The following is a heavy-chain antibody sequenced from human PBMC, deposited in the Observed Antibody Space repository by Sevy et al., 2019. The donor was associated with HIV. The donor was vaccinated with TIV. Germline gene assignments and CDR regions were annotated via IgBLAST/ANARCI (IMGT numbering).Heavy chain of an antibody. CDR3: ATASGTY. D-gene: IGHD1-1*01. CDR2: IRSKPDDGTT. CDR1: GFTFNHAW. J-gene: IGHJ4*02. Sequence: GGSLRLSCAASGFTFNHAWMSWVRQAPGKGLEWVGRIRSKPDDGTTDFAAPVKGRFTMSRDDSKYTLYLQMNSLKSEDTAMYYCATASGTYWGQGTLVTVSS. V-gene: IGHV3-15*01.